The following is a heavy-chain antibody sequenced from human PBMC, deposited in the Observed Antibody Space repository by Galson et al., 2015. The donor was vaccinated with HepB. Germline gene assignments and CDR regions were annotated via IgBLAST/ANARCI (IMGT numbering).Heavy chain of an antibody. CDR1: GYIFTGYY. D-gene: IGHD3-3*01. V-gene: IGHV1-2*02. CDR2: INPNSGDT. Sequence: SVKVSCKASGYIFTGYYLHWVRQAPGQGLEWMGWINPNSGDTKYAQKSQGRVTMTRDMAITTGYMEVNSLRFDDTAVYFCASGLTIFGVVIPMYYWGQGTLVTVSS. CDR3: ASGLTIFGVVIPMYY. J-gene: IGHJ4*02.